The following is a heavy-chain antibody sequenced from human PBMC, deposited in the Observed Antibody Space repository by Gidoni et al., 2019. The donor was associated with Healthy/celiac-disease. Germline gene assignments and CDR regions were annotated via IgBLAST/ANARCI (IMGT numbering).Heavy chain of an antibody. D-gene: IGHD6-13*01. J-gene: IGHJ4*02. V-gene: IGHV1-24*01. CDR3: ATYGPYSSSWYEARFDY. CDR2: FDPEDGET. CDR1: GYTLTELA. Sequence: QVQLVQSGAEVKKPGASVKVSCKVSGYTLTELAMHWVRQAPGEGLEWMGGFDPEDGETIYAQKFQGRVTMTEDTSTDTAYMELSSLRTEDTAVYYCATYGPYSSSWYEARFDYWGQGTLVTVSS.